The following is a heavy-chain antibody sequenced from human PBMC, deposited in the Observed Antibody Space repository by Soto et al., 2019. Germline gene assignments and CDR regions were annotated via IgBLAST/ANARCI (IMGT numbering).Heavy chain of an antibody. CDR2: INAGNGNT. V-gene: IGHV1-3*01. CDR3: ASPSTGSGNLY. Sequence: QVQLVQSGAEVKKPGASVRVSCKASGYTFSTYALHWGRQAPGQRLEWMGWINAGNGNTKYSPTFQGRVTFTRDTAASRAYMELRSLRSEDTAVFYCASPSTGSGNLYWGQGTLVTVSS. D-gene: IGHD3-10*01. J-gene: IGHJ4*02. CDR1: GYTFSTYA.